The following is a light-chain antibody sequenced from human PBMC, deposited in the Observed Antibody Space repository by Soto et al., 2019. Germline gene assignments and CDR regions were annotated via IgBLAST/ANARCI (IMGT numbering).Light chain of an antibody. CDR1: SSDVGGYNY. CDR2: DVT. J-gene: IGLJ2*01. V-gene: IGLV2-14*03. Sequence: QAVLTQPASVCGSPGQSITIFCTGTSSDVGGYNYVSWYQQRPGKPPKLMIYDVTNRPSGVSNRFSGSKSGNTASLTISGLQAEDEADYYCSSYTSSSGVFGGGTKLTVL. CDR3: SSYTSSSGV.